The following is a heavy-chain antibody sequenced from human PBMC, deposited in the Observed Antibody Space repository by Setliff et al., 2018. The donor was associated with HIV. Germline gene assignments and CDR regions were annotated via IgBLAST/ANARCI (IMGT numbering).Heavy chain of an antibody. CDR2: INPYSGKT. J-gene: IGHJ4*02. V-gene: IGHV1-18*04. CDR1: GYTFSSYG. CDR3: ARERPYCSGGSCYGLNYFDC. D-gene: IGHD2-15*01. Sequence: ASVKVSCKASGYTFSSYGISWVRQAPGQGLEWMGWINPYSGKTKYAQNLQGRVTMTTDTSTSTADMELRSLRSDDTAMYYCARERPYCSGGSCYGLNYFDCWGQGTLVTV.